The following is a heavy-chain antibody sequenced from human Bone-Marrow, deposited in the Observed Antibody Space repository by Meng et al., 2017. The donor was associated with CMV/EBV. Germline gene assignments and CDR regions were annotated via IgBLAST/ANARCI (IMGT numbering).Heavy chain of an antibody. CDR3: ARQLGYCSSTSCYLDNWFDP. Sequence: GECLKISCAASGFTFSSYWMSWVRQAPGKGLEWVANIKQDGSEKYYVDSVKGRFTISRDNAKNSLYLQMNSLRAEDTAVYYCARQLGYCSSTSCYLDNWFDPWGQGTLVTVSS. CDR2: IKQDGSEK. D-gene: IGHD2-2*01. V-gene: IGHV3-7*01. CDR1: GFTFSSYW. J-gene: IGHJ5*02.